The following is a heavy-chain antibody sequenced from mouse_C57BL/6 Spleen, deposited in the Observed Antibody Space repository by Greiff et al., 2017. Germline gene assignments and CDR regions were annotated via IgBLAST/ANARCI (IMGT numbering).Heavy chain of an antibody. D-gene: IGHD1-1*01. CDR1: GFSLSTFGMG. V-gene: IGHV8-8*01. CDR3: ARIPYYYGSSSFAY. Sequence: QVQLKESGPGILQPSQTLSLTCSFSGFSLSTFGMGVGWIRQPSGKGLEWLAHIWWDDDKYYNPALKSRLTISKDTSKNQVFLKIANVDTADTATYYCARIPYYYGSSSFAYWGQGTLVTVSA. J-gene: IGHJ3*01. CDR2: IWWDDDK.